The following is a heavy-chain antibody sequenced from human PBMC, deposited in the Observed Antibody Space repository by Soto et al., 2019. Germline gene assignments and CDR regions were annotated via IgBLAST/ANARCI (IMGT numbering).Heavy chain of an antibody. J-gene: IGHJ4*02. CDR2: ISSSSSYI. CDR1: GFTFSSYS. Sequence: EVQLVESGGGLVKPGGSLRLSCAASGFTFSSYSMNWVRQAPGKGLEWVSSISSSSSYIYYADSVKGRFTISRDNAKNSLYLQMNSLRAEETAVYYCARSWGSSWPFDYWGQGTLVTVSS. V-gene: IGHV3-21*01. CDR3: ARSWGSSWPFDY. D-gene: IGHD6-13*01.